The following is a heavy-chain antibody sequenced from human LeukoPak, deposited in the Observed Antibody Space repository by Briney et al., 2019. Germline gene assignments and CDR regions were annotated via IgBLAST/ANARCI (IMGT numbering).Heavy chain of an antibody. Sequence: SETLSLTCTVSGGSISSSSYYWGWIRQPPGKGREWIGSIYYSGSTYYNPSLKSRVTISVDTSKNQFSLKLSSVTAADTAVYYCARDGSGSYYLTSYFDYWGQGTLVTVSS. CDR1: GGSISSSSYY. V-gene: IGHV4-39*07. D-gene: IGHD1-26*01. J-gene: IGHJ4*02. CDR3: ARDGSGSYYLTSYFDY. CDR2: IYYSGST.